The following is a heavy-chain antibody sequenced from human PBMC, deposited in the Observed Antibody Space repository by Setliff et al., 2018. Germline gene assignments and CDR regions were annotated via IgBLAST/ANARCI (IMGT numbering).Heavy chain of an antibody. CDR2: ISPYSDYI. V-gene: IGHV3-21*06. Sequence: ETLSLTCTVSGGSISGGTYYWTWIRQAPGKGLAWVSSISPYSDYIYYADSVKGRFTISRDNAKNSLYLQMNSLGAEDTAVYFCARSPANGGHDAFDVWGQGTMVTVSS. CDR3: ARSPANGGHDAFDV. CDR1: GGSISGGTYY. J-gene: IGHJ3*01. D-gene: IGHD6-25*01.